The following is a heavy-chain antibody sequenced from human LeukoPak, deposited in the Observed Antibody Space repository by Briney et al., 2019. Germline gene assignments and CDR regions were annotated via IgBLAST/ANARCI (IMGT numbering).Heavy chain of an antibody. V-gene: IGHV1-2*02. CDR3: ARASREERWQQWLGPPQDYFDY. CDR2: INPNSGGT. Sequence: GASVKVSCKASGYTFTGYYMHWVRQAPGQGLEWMGWINPNSGGTNYAQKFQGRVTMTRDTSISTAYMELSRLRSDDTAVYYCARASREERWQQWLGPPQDYFDYWGQGTLVTVSS. J-gene: IGHJ4*02. CDR1: GYTFTGYY. D-gene: IGHD6-19*01.